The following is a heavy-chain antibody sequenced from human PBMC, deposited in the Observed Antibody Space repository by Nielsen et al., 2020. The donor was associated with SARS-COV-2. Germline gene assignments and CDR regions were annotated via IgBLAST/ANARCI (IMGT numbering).Heavy chain of an antibody. CDR1: GFTFTNYG. Sequence: GESLKISCAASGFTFTNYGMTWVRQDPGKGLEWVSTISASGGSTFYTDSVKGRFTISRDSFKNTLYLQMNSLRAEDTALYYCAKAPNPLAAAGYYYFDYWGQGTLVTVSS. J-gene: IGHJ4*02. CDR2: ISASGGST. D-gene: IGHD6-13*01. CDR3: AKAPNPLAAAGYYYFDY. V-gene: IGHV3-23*01.